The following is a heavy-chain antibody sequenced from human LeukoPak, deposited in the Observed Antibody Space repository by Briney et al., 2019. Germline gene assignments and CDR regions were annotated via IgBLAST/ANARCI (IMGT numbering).Heavy chain of an antibody. V-gene: IGHV6-1*01. CDR1: GDSVSSNSAS. D-gene: IGHD5-12*01. J-gene: IGHJ4*02. Sequence: SQTLSLTCAISGDSVSSNSASWNWIRQSPSRGLEWLGRTYYRSKWRNDYAVSVKSRITISPDTSKNQFSLQLNSVTPEDTAVYYCARARLAGYDPNFDYWGQGTLVTVSS. CDR3: ARARLAGYDPNFDY. CDR2: TYYRSKWRN.